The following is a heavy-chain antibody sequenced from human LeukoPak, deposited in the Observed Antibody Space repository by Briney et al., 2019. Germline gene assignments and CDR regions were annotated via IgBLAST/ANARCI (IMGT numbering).Heavy chain of an antibody. CDR1: GYSFTSFW. Sequence: ESLKISCKGSGYSFTSFWIGWVRQIPGKGLEWLGIIYPGDSHTRYSPSFQGQVTISADKSISTAYLQWSSLKASDTAMYYCEGMVRGLGSYTFDIWGQGTMVTVSS. CDR2: IYPGDSHT. J-gene: IGHJ3*02. CDR3: EGMVRGLGSYTFDI. V-gene: IGHV5-51*01. D-gene: IGHD3-10*01.